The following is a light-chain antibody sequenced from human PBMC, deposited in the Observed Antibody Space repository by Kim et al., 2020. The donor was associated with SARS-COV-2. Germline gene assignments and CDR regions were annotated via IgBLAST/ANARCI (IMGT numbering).Light chain of an antibody. CDR3: TAWDTSLSAWV. CDR1: TSNVGNEG. CDR2: RNN. Sequence: QAGLTQPPSVSKGLRQTATLTCTGSTSNVGNEGAAWLQQHQGHPPKLLSDRNNYRPSGVSERFSASRSGNTASLTITGLQPEDEADYYCTAWDTSLSAWVFGGGTQLTVL. J-gene: IGLJ3*02. V-gene: IGLV10-54*04.